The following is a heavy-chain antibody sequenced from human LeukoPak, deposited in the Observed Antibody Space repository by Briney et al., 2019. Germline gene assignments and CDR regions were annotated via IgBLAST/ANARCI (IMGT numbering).Heavy chain of an antibody. V-gene: IGHV3-9*01. CDR2: ISWNSGGI. CDR3: AKDTIYYYGMDV. CDR1: GFTFDDYA. J-gene: IGHJ6*02. Sequence: GGSLRLSCAASGFTFDDYAMHWVRQAPGKGLEWVSGISWNSGGIGYADSVKGRFTISRDNAKNSLYLQMNSLRAEDTALYYCAKDTIYYYGMDVWGQGTTVTVSS.